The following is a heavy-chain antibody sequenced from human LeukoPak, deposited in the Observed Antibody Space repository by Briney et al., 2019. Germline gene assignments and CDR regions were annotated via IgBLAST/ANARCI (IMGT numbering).Heavy chain of an antibody. CDR3: ARDDRYCSGGSCYVEGNP. V-gene: IGHV3-21*01. Sequence: PGGSRRLSLAASGFTFGIYSMNWFRQAPGKGLEWGSSISRSSSYKYYADLVKGGFTIYRDKAKISLSLQMNSLRVEDTAVYYCARDDRYCSGGSCYVEGNPWGQGTLVTVSS. CDR2: ISRSSSYK. J-gene: IGHJ5*02. CDR1: GFTFGIYS. D-gene: IGHD2-15*01.